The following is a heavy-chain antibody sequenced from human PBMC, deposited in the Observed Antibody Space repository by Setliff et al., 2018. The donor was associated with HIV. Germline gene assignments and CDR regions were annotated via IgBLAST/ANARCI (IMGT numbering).Heavy chain of an antibody. D-gene: IGHD3-10*01. V-gene: IGHV4-34*01. CDR1: GGSFSGYY. CDR2: INHSGST. Sequence: SETLSLTCAVSGGSFSGYYWSWIRQPPGKGLEWIGEINHSGSTNYNPSLESRVTISADTSKNQFSLKVRSVTAADTALYYCARGDDFGELLYDYWGQGTLVTVSS. J-gene: IGHJ4*02. CDR3: ARGDDFGELLYDY.